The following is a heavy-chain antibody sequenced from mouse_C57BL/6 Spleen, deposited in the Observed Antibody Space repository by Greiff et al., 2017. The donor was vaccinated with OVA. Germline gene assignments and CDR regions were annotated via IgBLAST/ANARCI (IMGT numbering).Heavy chain of an antibody. V-gene: IGHV8-12*01. CDR3: ARRGDGYYDYFDY. CDR2: IYWDDDK. CDR1: GFSLSTSGMG. D-gene: IGHD2-3*01. Sequence: QVTLKVSGPGILQSSQTLSLTCSFSGFSLSTSGMGVSWIRQPSGKGLEWLAHIYWDDDKCYNPFLKSRPTTSKATSRNQVFLKITSVDTADAATDYCARRGDGYYDYFDYWGQGTTLTVSS. J-gene: IGHJ2*01.